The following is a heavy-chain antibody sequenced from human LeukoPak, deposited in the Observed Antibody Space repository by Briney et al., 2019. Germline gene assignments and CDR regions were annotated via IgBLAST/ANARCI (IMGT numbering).Heavy chain of an antibody. J-gene: IGHJ4*02. D-gene: IGHD4-23*01. CDR2: ISSSSSTI. CDR3: ARDGPNEPAHGPVVHYFDY. V-gene: IGHV3-48*01. CDR1: GFTFSSYS. Sequence: QPGGSLRLSCAASGFTFSSYSMNWVRQAPGKGLEWVSYISSSSSTIYYADSVKGRFTISRDNSKNTLYLQMNSLRAEGTAVYYCARDGPNEPAHGPVVHYFDYWGQGTLVTVSS.